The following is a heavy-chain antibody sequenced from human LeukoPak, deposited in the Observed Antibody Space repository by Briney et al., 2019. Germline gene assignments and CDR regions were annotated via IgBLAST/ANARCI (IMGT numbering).Heavy chain of an antibody. D-gene: IGHD3-16*01. V-gene: IGHV1-69*05. Sequence: ASVKVSCKASGGTFSSYAISWVRQAPGQGLEWMGRIIPIFGTANYAQKLQGRVTMTTDTSTSTAYMELRSLRSDDTAVYYCARRGLSPYYYYMDVWGKGTTVTVSS. J-gene: IGHJ6*03. CDR3: ARRGLSPYYYYMDV. CDR1: GGTFSSYA. CDR2: IIPIFGTA.